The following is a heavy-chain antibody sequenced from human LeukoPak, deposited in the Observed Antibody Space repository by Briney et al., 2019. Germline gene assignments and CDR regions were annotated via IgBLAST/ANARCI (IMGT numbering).Heavy chain of an antibody. CDR3: AKSSFVVVVPAAIYYLDY. CDR1: GVTFSNYA. Sequence: QPGGSLRLSCAASGVTFSNYAMTWVRQAPGKGLEWVSSISGSAGSTYYADSVKGRFSISRDNSKNALYLQMNSLRAEDTAVYYCAKSSFVVVVPAAIYYLDYWGQGILVTVSS. J-gene: IGHJ4*02. D-gene: IGHD2-2*01. V-gene: IGHV3-23*01. CDR2: ISGSAGST.